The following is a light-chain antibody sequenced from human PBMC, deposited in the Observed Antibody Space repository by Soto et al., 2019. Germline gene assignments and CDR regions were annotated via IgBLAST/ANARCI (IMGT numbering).Light chain of an antibody. V-gene: IGKV1-5*01. CDR1: QSMGDS. J-gene: IGKJ1*01. Sequence: DIQMTQSPSTLSASVGDRVTITCRASQSMGDSLAWYQQKPGKAPYLLISDVSSLERGVPSRFSGSGSGTEFTLTISSMQPDDFATFYCQQYNGYSRTFGQGTKVDIK. CDR3: QQYNGYSRT. CDR2: DVS.